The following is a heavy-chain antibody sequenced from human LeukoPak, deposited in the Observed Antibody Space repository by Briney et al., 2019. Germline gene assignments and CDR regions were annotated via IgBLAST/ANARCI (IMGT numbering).Heavy chain of an antibody. Sequence: GESLKISCKGSGYSFTSYWIGWVRKMPGKGLAWMGIIYPGDSDTRYSPSFQGQVTISADKSISTAYMELSRLRSDDTAVYYCATTYSSSWYAGYYYYYMDVWGKGTTVTVSS. J-gene: IGHJ6*03. CDR3: ATTYSSSWYAGYYYYYMDV. CDR2: IYPGDSDT. CDR1: GYSFTSYW. D-gene: IGHD6-13*01. V-gene: IGHV5-51*01.